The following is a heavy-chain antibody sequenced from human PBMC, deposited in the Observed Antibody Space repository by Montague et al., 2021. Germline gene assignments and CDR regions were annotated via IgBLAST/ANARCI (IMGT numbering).Heavy chain of an antibody. CDR2: MYYRGST. J-gene: IGHJ4*02. CDR1: GDSLSSVGYS. Sequence: TLSLTCTVSGDSLSSVGYSWTWIRQHPGKGLEWIGYMYYRGSTYYNPSLKSRVTISGDTSKNHFFLRLTSVTAADTAVYYCARGRLATGDFDYWGQGTLVTVSS. CDR3: ARGRLATGDFDY. V-gene: IGHV4-31*03. D-gene: IGHD6-13*01.